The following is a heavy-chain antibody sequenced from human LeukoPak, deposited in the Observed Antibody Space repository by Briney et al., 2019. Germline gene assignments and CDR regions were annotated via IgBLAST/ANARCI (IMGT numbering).Heavy chain of an antibody. J-gene: IGHJ6*02. CDR2: ISVSGSYT. V-gene: IGHV3-11*03. D-gene: IGHD1-26*01. CDR1: GFTFSDYY. Sequence: GGSLRLSCAASGFTFSDYYMSWIRQAPGKGLEWIPYISVSGSYTNYADSVKGRFTISRDNAKNSLYLQMISLRAEDTAVYYCARCGTPNNYYGYGVEVWGQGTTVIVSS. CDR3: ARCGTPNNYYGYGVEV.